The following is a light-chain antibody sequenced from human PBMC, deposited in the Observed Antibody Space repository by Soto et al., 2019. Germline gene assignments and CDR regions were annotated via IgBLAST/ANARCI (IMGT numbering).Light chain of an antibody. Sequence: DIQMTQSPSTLSASLGDRVTITCGASQRMTGWFAWYQQKPGKAPKLLIFDASSLESVVPSRLSGSGSGTEFTLTISSPQPDDFPTYYCQQYDSDSTFGQGTKVDTK. CDR2: DAS. CDR1: QRMTGW. J-gene: IGKJ1*01. CDR3: QQYDSDST. V-gene: IGKV1-5*01.